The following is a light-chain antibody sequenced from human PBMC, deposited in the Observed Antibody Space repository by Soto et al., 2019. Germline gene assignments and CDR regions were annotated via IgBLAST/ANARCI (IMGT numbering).Light chain of an antibody. V-gene: IGKV3-15*01. CDR2: GAS. J-gene: IGKJ1*01. Sequence: IVLTQSPETLSASPGERVTLSCRASQSVSDSVAWYQQKPGQAPRVLIHGASTRATGIPARFSGSGSGTEFTLTISSLQSEDFGLYYCQQYNSWRRTLGQGTKVDIK. CDR3: QQYNSWRRT. CDR1: QSVSDS.